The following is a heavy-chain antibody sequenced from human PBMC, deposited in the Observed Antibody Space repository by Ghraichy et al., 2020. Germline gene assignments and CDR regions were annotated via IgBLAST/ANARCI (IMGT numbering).Heavy chain of an antibody. CDR3: ASDFAFEYSSLSSPSYDMDV. V-gene: IGHV3-48*02. J-gene: IGHJ6*02. D-gene: IGHD6-6*01. CDR2: ISSSSRII. Sequence: CAASGFTFSSYSMNWVRQIPGKGLEWVSYISSSSRIISYADSVKGRFTISRDNAKNSLYLQMNSLRDEDTAVYYCASDFAFEYSSLSSPSYDMDVWGQGTTVTVSS. CDR1: GFTFSSYS.